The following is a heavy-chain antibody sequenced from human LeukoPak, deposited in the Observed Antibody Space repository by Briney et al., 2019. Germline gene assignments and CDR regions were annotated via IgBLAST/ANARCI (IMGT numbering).Heavy chain of an antibody. J-gene: IGHJ4*02. Sequence: ASVKVSCKASGYTFTGYYMHWVRQAPGQGLELMGWINPNSGGTNYAQKFQGRVTMTRDTSISTAYMELSRLRSDDTAVYYCARDIVATIPYFDYWGQGTLVTVSS. D-gene: IGHD5-12*01. CDR3: ARDIVATIPYFDY. CDR2: INPNSGGT. V-gene: IGHV1-2*02. CDR1: GYTFTGYY.